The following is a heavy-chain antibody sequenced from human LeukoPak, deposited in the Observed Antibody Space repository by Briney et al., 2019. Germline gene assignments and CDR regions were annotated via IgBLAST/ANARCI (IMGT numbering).Heavy chain of an antibody. D-gene: IGHD2-8*01. Sequence: ASVKVSCKASGYTFTGYYMHWVRQAPGQGLEWMGWINPNSGGTNYAQKFQGWVTMTRDTSISTAYMELSRLRSDDTAVYYCARDLMGYSNYYYGMDVWGQGTTVTVSS. CDR2: INPNSGGT. CDR3: ARDLMGYSNYYYGMDV. V-gene: IGHV1-2*04. CDR1: GYTFTGYY. J-gene: IGHJ6*02.